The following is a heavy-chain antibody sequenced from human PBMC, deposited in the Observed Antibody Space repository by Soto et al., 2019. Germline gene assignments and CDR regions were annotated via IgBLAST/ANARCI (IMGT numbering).Heavy chain of an antibody. D-gene: IGHD3-10*01. Sequence: EASVKVSCKASGYTFTSYGISWVRQAPGQGLEWMGWISAYNGNTNYAQKLQGRVTMTTDTSTSTAYMELRSLRSDDTAVYYCARTRRGGRWFGETNYPNWFYPWGQGTLVTVSS. CDR2: ISAYNGNT. CDR1: GYTFTSYG. CDR3: ARTRRGGRWFGETNYPNWFYP. V-gene: IGHV1-18*01. J-gene: IGHJ5*02.